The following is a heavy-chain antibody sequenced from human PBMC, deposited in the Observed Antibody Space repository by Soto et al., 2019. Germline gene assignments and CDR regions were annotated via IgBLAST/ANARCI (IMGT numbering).Heavy chain of an antibody. J-gene: IGHJ4*02. CDR2: IYWDDRK. D-gene: IGHD1-26*01. CDR3: AHAYAGRSLY. Sequence: QITLKESGPTLVKPTQPLTLTCTFSGLSLTTDRVGVGWIRQPPGEALEWLAVIYWDDRKTYRPSLESRLTITKDTSKNQVALTMTNMDALDTATYYSAHAYAGRSLYWGQGSLVTVSS. V-gene: IGHV2-5*02. CDR1: GLSLTTDRVG.